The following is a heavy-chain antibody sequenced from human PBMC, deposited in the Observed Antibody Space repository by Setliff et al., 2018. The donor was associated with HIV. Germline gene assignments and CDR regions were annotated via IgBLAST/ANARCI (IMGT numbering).Heavy chain of an antibody. CDR2: VYNSGIT. CDR3: ARVRGRYYYHYAMDV. CDR1: GGSVSSPSCY. Sequence: SETLSLTCAVSGGSVSSPSCYWGWIRQPPGKGLEWIGSVYNSGITFKNPSLKSRVSISVDRSGNLFSLRMTSVTAADTAVYYCARVRGRYYYHYAMDVWGQGTTVTVSS. J-gene: IGHJ6*02. D-gene: IGHD3-10*01. V-gene: IGHV4-39*07.